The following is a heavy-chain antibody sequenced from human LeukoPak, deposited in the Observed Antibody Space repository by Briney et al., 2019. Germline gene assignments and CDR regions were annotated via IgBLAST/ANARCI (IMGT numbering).Heavy chain of an antibody. Sequence: GGSLRLSCAASGFTFNGYNMKWVRQAPGKGLEWVSSISSSSTYIHYADSLKGRFTISRDNAKNSLYLQMNSLRAEDTALYYCAKGSGHIVVVTAYLYFGLWGRGTLVTVSS. CDR1: GFTFNGYN. CDR2: ISSSSTYI. J-gene: IGHJ2*01. D-gene: IGHD2-21*02. V-gene: IGHV3-21*04. CDR3: AKGSGHIVVVTAYLYFGL.